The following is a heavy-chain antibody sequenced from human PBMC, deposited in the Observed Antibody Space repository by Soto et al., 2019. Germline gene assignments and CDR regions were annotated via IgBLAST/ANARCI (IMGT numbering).Heavy chain of an antibody. V-gene: IGHV3-33*01. D-gene: IGHD2-2*01. CDR3: ARTASAAPYYFDY. Sequence: QVQLVESGGGVFQPGRSLRFSCEAPGFPFRSYALHWVRRAPGRGLEWVAVIWYDGSNKYYADSVKGRFTISRDNSKNTLYLQMNSLRAEDTAVYYCARTASAAPYYFDYWGQGTLVTVSS. CDR2: IWYDGSNK. J-gene: IGHJ4*02. CDR1: GFPFRSYA.